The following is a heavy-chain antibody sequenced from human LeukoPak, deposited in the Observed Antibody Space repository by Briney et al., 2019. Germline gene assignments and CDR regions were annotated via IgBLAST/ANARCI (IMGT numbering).Heavy chain of an antibody. V-gene: IGHV4-59*01. CDR1: GGSISSYY. Sequence: ASETLSLTCTVSGGSISSYYWSWIRQPPGKGLEWIGYTYYSGSTNYNPSLKSRVTISVDTSKNQSSLKLSSVTAADTAVYYCARVQRGDAFDIWGQGTMVTVSS. D-gene: IGHD4-11*01. CDR2: TYYSGST. J-gene: IGHJ3*02. CDR3: ARVQRGDAFDI.